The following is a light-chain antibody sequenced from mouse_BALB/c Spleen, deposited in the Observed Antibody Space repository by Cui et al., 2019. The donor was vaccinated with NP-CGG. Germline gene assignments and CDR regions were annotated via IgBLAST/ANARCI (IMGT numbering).Light chain of an antibody. J-gene: IGLJ1*01. Sequence: QAVVPQESALTTSPGETVTLTCRSSTGAVTTSNYANWVQEKPDHLFTGLIGGTNNRVPGVPARFSGSLIGDKAALTITGVQTEDEAIYFCALWYSNHWVFGGGTKLTVL. V-gene: IGLV1*01. CDR3: ALWYSNHWV. CDR1: TGAVTTSNY. CDR2: GTN.